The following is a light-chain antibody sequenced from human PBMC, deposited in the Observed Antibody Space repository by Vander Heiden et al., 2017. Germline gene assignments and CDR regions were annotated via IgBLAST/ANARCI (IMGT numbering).Light chain of an antibody. CDR1: QDISNY. Sequence: DIQMTQSPFSLSASVGDRVTITCQASQDISNYLNWYQQKPGKAPKLLIYDASNFEKGVPSRFSGSGSGTDFTFTIRSLQPEDLATYYCQQDYNLPLDFGQGTRVEIK. J-gene: IGKJ5*01. CDR2: DAS. V-gene: IGKV1-33*01. CDR3: QQDYNLPLD.